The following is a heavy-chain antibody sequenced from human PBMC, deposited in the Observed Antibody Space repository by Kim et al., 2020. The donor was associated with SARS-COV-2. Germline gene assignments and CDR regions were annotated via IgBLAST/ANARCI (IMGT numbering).Heavy chain of an antibody. CDR2: ISAYNGNT. CDR3: ARGGDRFGELGDPHHPYGMDV. CDR1: GYTFTSYG. D-gene: IGHD3-10*01. Sequence: ASVKVSCKASGYTFTSYGISWVRQAPGQGLEWMGWISAYNGNTNYAQKLQGRVTMTTDTSTSTAYMELRSLRSDDTAVYYCARGGDRFGELGDPHHPYGMDVWGQGTTVTVSS. J-gene: IGHJ6*02. V-gene: IGHV1-18*04.